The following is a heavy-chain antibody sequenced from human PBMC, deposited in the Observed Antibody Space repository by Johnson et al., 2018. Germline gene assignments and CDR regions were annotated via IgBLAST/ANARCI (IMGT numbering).Heavy chain of an antibody. CDR3: AKDLVSFRFLGDDMAV. V-gene: IGHV3-30*18. CDR2: ISYDGSNN. D-gene: IGHD3-3*01. CDR1: GFTFSSYG. J-gene: IGHJ6*04. Sequence: VQLVESGGGVVQPGRSLRLSCAASGFTFSSYGMHWVRQAPGKGLAWVAVISYDGSNNNHADSVKGRFTIPRDNSKNMLYFQMKSLRGEDTALYYCAKDLVSFRFLGDDMAVWGKGTTVTVSS.